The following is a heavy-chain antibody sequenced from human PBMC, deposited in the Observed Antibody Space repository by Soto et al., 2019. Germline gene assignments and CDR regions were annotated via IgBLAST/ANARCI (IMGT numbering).Heavy chain of an antibody. J-gene: IGHJ5*02. CDR2: IYYSGST. CDR1: GGSISSGGYY. Sequence: QVQLQESGPGLVKPSQTLSLTCTVSGGSISSGGYYWSWIRQHPGKGLEWIGYIYYSGSTNYNPSLKSRVTISVDTSKNQFPLKLSSVTAADTAVYYCAMSFLGYCSSTSCYVQGWFDPWGQGTLVTVSS. CDR3: AMSFLGYCSSTSCYVQGWFDP. D-gene: IGHD2-2*01. V-gene: IGHV4-31*03.